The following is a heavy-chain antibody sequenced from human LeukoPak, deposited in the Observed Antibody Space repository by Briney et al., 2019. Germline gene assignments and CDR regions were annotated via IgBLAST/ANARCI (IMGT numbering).Heavy chain of an antibody. Sequence: GGSLRLSCAASGFTVSSNYMRWVRQAAGRGLEWVSVIYSGGSIYYADSVKGRFTISRDNSKNTLYLQMNSLRAEDTAVYYCAGLNTAMAYRCFDPWGPGTLVTVSS. CDR2: IYSGGSI. J-gene: IGHJ5*02. V-gene: IGHV3-66*04. CDR1: GFTVSSNY. CDR3: AGLNTAMAYRCFDP. D-gene: IGHD5-18*01.